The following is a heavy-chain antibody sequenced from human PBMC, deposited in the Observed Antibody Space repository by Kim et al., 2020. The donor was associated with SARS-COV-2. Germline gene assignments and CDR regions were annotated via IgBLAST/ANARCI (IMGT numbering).Heavy chain of an antibody. CDR3: ARDLADRDTAMVSY. D-gene: IGHD5-18*01. V-gene: IGHV3-30*01. J-gene: IGHJ4*02. Sequence: ANSVERRFTISRNNSKNTLYLQMNSLRAEDAAGYYCARDLADRDTAMVSYWGQGTLVTVSS.